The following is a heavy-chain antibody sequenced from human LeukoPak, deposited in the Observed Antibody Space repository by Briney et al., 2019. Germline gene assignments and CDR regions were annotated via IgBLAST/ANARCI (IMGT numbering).Heavy chain of an antibody. CDR3: ARQTGSGLFILP. J-gene: IGHJ4*02. CDR1: GGSFSGYY. Sequence: SETLSLTCAVYGGSFSGYYWSWIRQPPGKGLEWIGEINQSGSTNYNPSLKSRVTISIDTSKNQISLRLTSVTATDTAIYYCARQTGSGLFILPGGQGTLVTVSS. V-gene: IGHV4-34*01. CDR2: INQSGST. D-gene: IGHD3/OR15-3a*01.